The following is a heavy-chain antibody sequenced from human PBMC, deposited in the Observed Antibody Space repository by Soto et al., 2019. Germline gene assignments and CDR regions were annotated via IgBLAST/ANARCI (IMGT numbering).Heavy chain of an antibody. J-gene: IGHJ4*02. V-gene: IGHV4-30-4*01. Sequence: KRSETLSLTGTVSGGSIISGDYYWSWIRQPPGKGLEWIGYIYYSGSTYYNPSLKSRVTISVDTSKNQFSLKLSSVTAADTAVYYCARGRHAEQARGYDYVWGSYRYTGLVDYWGQGTLVTVSS. CDR2: IYYSGST. D-gene: IGHD3-16*02. CDR3: ARGRHAEQARGYDYVWGSYRYTGLVDY. CDR1: GGSIISGDYY.